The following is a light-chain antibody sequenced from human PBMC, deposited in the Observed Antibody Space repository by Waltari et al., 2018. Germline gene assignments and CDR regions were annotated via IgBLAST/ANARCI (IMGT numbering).Light chain of an antibody. J-gene: IGLJ2*01. CDR1: RLRKKF. Sequence: SSDLTQPSSLSVPPGQPASIPCSGDRLRKKFASWYQQTPCQSPELVIYQNTKRPPGIPERFSDSISGNTATLTISEAQSVDEADYYCQAGDSTSYVVFGGGTKLTV. V-gene: IGLV3-1*01. CDR2: QNT. CDR3: QAGDSTSYVV.